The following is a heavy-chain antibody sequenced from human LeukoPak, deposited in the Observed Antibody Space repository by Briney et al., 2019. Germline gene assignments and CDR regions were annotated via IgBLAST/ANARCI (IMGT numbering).Heavy chain of an antibody. CDR1: GYTFTSYG. D-gene: IGHD3-22*01. V-gene: IGHV1-18*01. Sequence: ASVKVSCKASGYTFTSYGISWVRQAPGQGLEWMGWISAYNGNTNYAQKLQGRVTMTTDTSTSTAYTELRSLRSDDTAVYYCARVLYDSSGFDAFDIWGQGTMVTVSS. J-gene: IGHJ3*02. CDR3: ARVLYDSSGFDAFDI. CDR2: ISAYNGNT.